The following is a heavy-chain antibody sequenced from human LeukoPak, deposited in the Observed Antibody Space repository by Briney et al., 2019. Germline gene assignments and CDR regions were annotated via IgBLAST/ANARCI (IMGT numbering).Heavy chain of an antibody. CDR1: GFTFSSYE. V-gene: IGHV3-48*03. CDR2: ISSSGSTI. J-gene: IGHJ3*02. Sequence: GGSLRLSCAASGFTFSSYEMNWVRQAPGKGLEWVSYISSSGSTIYYADSVKGRFTISRDNAKNSLYLQMNGLRAEDTAVYYCARGGLRYFDWRGHDAFDIWGQGTMVTVSS. CDR3: ARGGLRYFDWRGHDAFDI. D-gene: IGHD3-9*01.